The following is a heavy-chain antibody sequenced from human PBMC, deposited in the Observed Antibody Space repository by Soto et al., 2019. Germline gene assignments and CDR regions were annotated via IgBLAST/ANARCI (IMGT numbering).Heavy chain of an antibody. V-gene: IGHV4-31*03. J-gene: IGHJ4*02. CDR1: GGSISTVGHY. CDR2: IYHTGST. CDR3: ARATGTLRSRNCDY. D-gene: IGHD1-1*01. Sequence: SETLSLTCSVSGGSISTVGHYWTWIRQPPGKGLEWIGSIYHTGSTYYSKSLRSRLTISVDTSKSQFSLRLSSVTAADTAVYYCARATGTLRSRNCDYWGQGSLVTVSS.